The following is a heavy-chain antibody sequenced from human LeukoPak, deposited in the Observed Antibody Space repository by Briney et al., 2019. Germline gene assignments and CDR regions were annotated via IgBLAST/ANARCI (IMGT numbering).Heavy chain of an antibody. Sequence: GGSLRLSCVASGFTFSSYGMHWVRQAPGKGLEWVAVIWYDGSNKYYADSVKGRFTISRDNSKNTLYLQMNSLRAEDTAVYYCARAYSSSWFDYWGQGTLVTVSS. CDR3: ARAYSSSWFDY. J-gene: IGHJ4*02. CDR1: GFTFSSYG. D-gene: IGHD6-13*01. CDR2: IWYDGSNK. V-gene: IGHV3-33*01.